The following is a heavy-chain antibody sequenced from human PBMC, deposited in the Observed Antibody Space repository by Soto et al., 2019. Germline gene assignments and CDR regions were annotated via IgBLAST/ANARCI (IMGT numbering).Heavy chain of an antibody. J-gene: IGHJ6*02. CDR3: ARDWGTPGRGSAGGYYHHYGMDV. CDR1: EFTFNTYW. V-gene: IGHV3-7*05. CDR2: IKDDGSEK. D-gene: IGHD3-22*01. Sequence: EVQLVESGGGLVQPGGSLRLSCLASEFTFNTYWMNWVRQAPGRGLEWVANIKDDGSEKDYVDSVKGRFTISRDNAKNSLYLQMNSLRGEDTAVYFCARDWGTPGRGSAGGYYHHYGMDVWGQGTTVTVSS.